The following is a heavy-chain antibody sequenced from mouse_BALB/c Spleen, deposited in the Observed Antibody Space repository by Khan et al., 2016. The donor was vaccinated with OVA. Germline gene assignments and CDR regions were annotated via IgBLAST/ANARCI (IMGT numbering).Heavy chain of an antibody. CDR1: GYSITSGYY. J-gene: IGHJ1*01. V-gene: IGHV3-6*02. CDR3: ARDYFGSSWYFDV. Sequence: EVQLQESGPGLVKPSQSLSLTCSVTGYSITSGYYWNWIRQFPGNKLEWMGYIRYDGNNNYSPSLKNRISITRDTSKNQFFLRLNSVTTEDTATYYCARDYFGSSWYFDVGGAGTTVTVSS. CDR2: IRYDGNN. D-gene: IGHD1-1*01.